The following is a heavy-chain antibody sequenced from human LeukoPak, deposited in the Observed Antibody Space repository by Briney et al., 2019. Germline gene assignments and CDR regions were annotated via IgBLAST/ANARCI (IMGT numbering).Heavy chain of an antibody. CDR3: ARGFLEITMIVGNWFDP. CDR1: GYTFTSYA. J-gene: IGHJ5*02. V-gene: IGHV1-3*01. CDR2: INAGNGNT. D-gene: IGHD3-22*01. Sequence: ASVKVSCKASGYTFTSYAMHWVRQAPGQRLEWMGWINAGNGNTKYSQKFQGRVTITRDTSASTAYMELSSLRSEDTAVYYCARGFLEITMIVGNWFDPWGQGTLVTVSS.